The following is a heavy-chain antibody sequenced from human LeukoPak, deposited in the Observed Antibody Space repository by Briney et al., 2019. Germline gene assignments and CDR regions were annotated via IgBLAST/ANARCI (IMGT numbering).Heavy chain of an antibody. J-gene: IGHJ5*02. CDR1: GFTFSSYA. V-gene: IGHV3-30-3*01. CDR3: ARHRKNSDSSGYYYT. CDR2: ISYDGSNK. D-gene: IGHD3-22*01. Sequence: GGSLRLSCAASGFTFSSYAMHWVRQAPGKGLEWVAVISYDGSNKYYADSVKGRFTISRDNSKNTLYLQMNSLRAEDTAVYYCARHRKNSDSSGYYYTWGQGTLVTVSA.